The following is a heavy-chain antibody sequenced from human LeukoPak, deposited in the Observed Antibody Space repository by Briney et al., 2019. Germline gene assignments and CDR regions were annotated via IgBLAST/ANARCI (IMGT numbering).Heavy chain of an antibody. CDR3: VRTGWLIEWY. D-gene: IGHD3-22*01. CDR2: IKQDGSQK. V-gene: IGHV3-7*01. CDR1: GFTFTTYS. J-gene: IGHJ4*02. Sequence: GGSLRLSCAASGFTFTTYSMAWVRQAPGEGLECVANIKQDGSQKYYVDSVRGRFTVSRDNAKNSLYLQMNSLRAEDTAVYYCVRTGWLIEWYWGQGTLVTVSS.